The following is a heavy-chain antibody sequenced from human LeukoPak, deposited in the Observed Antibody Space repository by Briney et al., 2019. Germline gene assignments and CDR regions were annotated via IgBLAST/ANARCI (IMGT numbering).Heavy chain of an antibody. J-gene: IGHJ4*02. CDR2: ISSDGSTT. V-gene: IGHV3-74*01. CDR1: GFTFSSYW. CDR3: ARRGGSYNDY. D-gene: IGHD1-26*01. Sequence: PGGSLRLSCAASGFTFSSYWMHWVRQAPGKGLVWVSRISSDGSTTSYADSVKGRFTISRDNAMNTLYLQMSSLRAEDTAVYYCARRGGSYNDYWGQGTLVTVSS.